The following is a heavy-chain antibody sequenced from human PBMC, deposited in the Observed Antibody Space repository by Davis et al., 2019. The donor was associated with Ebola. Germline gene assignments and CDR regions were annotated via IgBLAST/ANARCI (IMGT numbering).Heavy chain of an antibody. D-gene: IGHD3-9*01. Sequence: ASVKVSCKASGYTFTGYYMHWVRQAPGQGLEWMGWINPNSGGTNYAQKFQGWVTMTRDTSISTAYMELSRLRSDDTAVYYCARDRHDILTGWFDPWGQGTLVTVPS. V-gene: IGHV1-2*04. CDR2: INPNSGGT. J-gene: IGHJ5*02. CDR1: GYTFTGYY. CDR3: ARDRHDILTGWFDP.